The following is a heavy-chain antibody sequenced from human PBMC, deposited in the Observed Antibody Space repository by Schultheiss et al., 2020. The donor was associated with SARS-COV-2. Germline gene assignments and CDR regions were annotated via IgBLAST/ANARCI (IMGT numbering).Heavy chain of an antibody. J-gene: IGHJ3*02. CDR3: ARGSGSFSLSAFDI. CDR2: IHNDGRTT. Sequence: GGSLRLSCAASGFTFDDYAMHWVRLPPGRGLEWVSRIHNDGRTTDYADSVKGRFTISRDNAKNTLSLQMNSLRAEDTAVYYCARGSGSFSLSAFDIWGQGTMVTVSS. V-gene: IGHV3-74*01. CDR1: GFTFDDYA. D-gene: IGHD1-26*01.